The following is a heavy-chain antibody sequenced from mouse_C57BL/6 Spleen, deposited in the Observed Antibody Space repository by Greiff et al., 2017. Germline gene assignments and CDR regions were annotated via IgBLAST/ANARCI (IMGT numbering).Heavy chain of an antibody. CDR3: ARVPSNGSSYRDYFDY. CDR2: IDPSDSYT. J-gene: IGHJ2*01. CDR1: GYTFTSYW. D-gene: IGHD1-1*01. Sequence: VQLQQPGAELVMPGASVKLSCKASGYTFTSYWMHWVKQRPGQGLEWIGEIDPSDSYTNYNQKFKGKSTLTVDKSSSTAYRQLSSLTSEASAVYYCARVPSNGSSYRDYFDYWGQGTTLTVSS. V-gene: IGHV1-69*01.